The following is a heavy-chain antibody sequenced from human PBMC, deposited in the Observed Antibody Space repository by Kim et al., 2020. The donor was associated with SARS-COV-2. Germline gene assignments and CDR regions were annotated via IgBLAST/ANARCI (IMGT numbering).Heavy chain of an antibody. CDR1: GFTFSSYG. CDR3: AKDIYDSSGVGAFDI. J-gene: IGHJ3*02. Sequence: GGSLRLSCAASGFTFSSYGMHWVRQAPGKGLEWVAVIWYDGSNKYYADSVKGRFTISRDNSKNTLYLQMNSLRAEDTAVYYCAKDIYDSSGVGAFDIWGQGTMVTVSS. D-gene: IGHD3-22*01. V-gene: IGHV3-33*06. CDR2: IWYDGSNK.